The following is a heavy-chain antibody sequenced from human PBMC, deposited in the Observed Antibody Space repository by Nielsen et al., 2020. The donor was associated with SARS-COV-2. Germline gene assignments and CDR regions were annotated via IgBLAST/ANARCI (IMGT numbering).Heavy chain of an antibody. CDR1: GGSISSYY. J-gene: IGHJ5*02. CDR2: IYYSGST. D-gene: IGHD3-16*01. V-gene: IGHV4-59*12. Sequence: SETLSLTCTVSGGSISSYYWSWIRQPPGKGLEWIGYIYYSGSTNYNPSLKSRVTISVDTSKNQFSLKLSSVTAADTAVYYCARGPTWRNWFDPWGQGTLVTVSS. CDR3: ARGPTWRNWFDP.